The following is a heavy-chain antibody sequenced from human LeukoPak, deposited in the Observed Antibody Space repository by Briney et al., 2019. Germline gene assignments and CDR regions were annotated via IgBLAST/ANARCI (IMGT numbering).Heavy chain of an antibody. CDR2: INPNSGGT. CDR3: ASPFDTAMVYDFDY. V-gene: IGHV1-2*02. Sequence: ASVKVSCTASGYTFTGYYMHWVRQAPGQGLEWMGWINPNSGGTNYAQKFQGRVTMTRDTSISTAYMELSRLRSDDTAVYYCASPFDTAMVYDFDYWGQGTLVTVSS. CDR1: GYTFTGYY. J-gene: IGHJ4*02. D-gene: IGHD5-18*01.